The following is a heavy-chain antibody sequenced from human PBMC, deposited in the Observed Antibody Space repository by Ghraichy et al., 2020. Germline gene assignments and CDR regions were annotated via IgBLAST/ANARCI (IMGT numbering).Heavy chain of an antibody. CDR2: IKEDGSEK. CDR3: ARDKVVGATRFDY. J-gene: IGHJ4*02. CDR1: GFTFSSYW. V-gene: IGHV3-7*01. Sequence: GGSLRLSCAASGFTFSSYWMSWVRQAPGKGLEWVANIKEDGSEKHYVDSVKGRFTISRDNAKNSLYLQMDSLRAEDMAVYYCARDKVVGATRFDYWGQGTLVTVSS. D-gene: IGHD1-26*01.